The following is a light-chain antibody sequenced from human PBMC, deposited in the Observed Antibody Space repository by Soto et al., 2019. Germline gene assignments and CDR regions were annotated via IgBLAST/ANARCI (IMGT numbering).Light chain of an antibody. CDR1: QSVSSY. CDR2: GAS. CDR3: RQYENFLT. V-gene: IGKV3-15*01. Sequence: EIVMSHSPATVSVSRGERATLSCGASQSVSSYLALYQQKPGQAPRLLIYGASTRATGIPARFSGSGAGTEFTLTISSLQSLDFAVYYCRQYENFLTFGRGTKVDI. J-gene: IGKJ1*01.